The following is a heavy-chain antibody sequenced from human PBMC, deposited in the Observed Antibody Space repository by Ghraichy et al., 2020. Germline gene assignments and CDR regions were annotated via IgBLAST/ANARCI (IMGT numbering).Heavy chain of an antibody. CDR1: GFTFDDYA. CDR3: AARGSGSLFLFGLGC. CDR2: ISWNSGSI. J-gene: IGHJ5*01. Sequence: GGSLRLSCAASGFTFDDYAMHWVRHAPGKWLEWVSGISWNSGSIGYADSVKGRFTISRDNAKNSLYLQMNSLRAEDTALYYCAARGSGSLFLFGLGCWGQGWLLTVSS. D-gene: IGHD3-10*01. V-gene: IGHV3-9*01.